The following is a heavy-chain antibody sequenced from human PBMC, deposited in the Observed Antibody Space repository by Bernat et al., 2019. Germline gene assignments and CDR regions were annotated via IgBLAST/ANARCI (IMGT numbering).Heavy chain of an antibody. J-gene: IGHJ3*02. V-gene: IGHV4-31*03. CDR3: AREGYDYDSSGYSLSPRVDI. CDR2: IYYSGST. D-gene: IGHD3-22*01. CDR1: GGSISSGGYY. Sequence: QVQLQESGPGLVKPSQTLSLTCTVSGGSISSGGYYWSWIRQHPAKGLEWIGYIYYSGSTYYNPSLKSRVTISVDTSKNQFSLKLSSVTAADTAVYYCAREGYDYDSSGYSLSPRVDIWGQGTVVTVSS.